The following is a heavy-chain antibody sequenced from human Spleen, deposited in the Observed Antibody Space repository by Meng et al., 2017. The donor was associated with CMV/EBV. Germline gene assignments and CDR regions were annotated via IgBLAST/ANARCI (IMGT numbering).Heavy chain of an antibody. CDR2: INWNGASI. Sequence: GESLKISCAASGFTFSSYSMNWVRQAPGKGLEWVSAINWNGASIGYADSVKGRFTISRDNAKNSLYLQMNSLRAEDTALYYCAKEELIYDFWSGYYGEPWFDPWGQGTLVTVSS. CDR1: GFTFSSYS. J-gene: IGHJ5*02. CDR3: AKEELIYDFWSGYYGEPWFDP. V-gene: IGHV3-20*04. D-gene: IGHD3-3*01.